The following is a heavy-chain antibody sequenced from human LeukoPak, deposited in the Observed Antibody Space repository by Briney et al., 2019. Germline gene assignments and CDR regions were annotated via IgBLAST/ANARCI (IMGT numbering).Heavy chain of an antibody. D-gene: IGHD4-23*01. V-gene: IGHV3-7*03. CDR1: GFTFSAYW. CDR3: ARKTVVGSYFDY. J-gene: IGHJ4*02. Sequence: PGGSLRLSRAASGFTFSAYWMSWVRQAPGKGLGWVANIKQDGSDKYYVDSVKGRFTISRDNAKNSLYLQMNSLRAEDTAVYYCARKTVVGSYFDYWGQGTPVTVSS. CDR2: IKQDGSDK.